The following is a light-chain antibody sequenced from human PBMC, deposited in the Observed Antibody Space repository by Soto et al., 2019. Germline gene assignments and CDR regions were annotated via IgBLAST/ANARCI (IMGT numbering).Light chain of an antibody. V-gene: IGKV3-11*01. CDR1: QSVGSY. CDR3: QQYNTYST. Sequence: EIVLTQSPATLSLSPGERATLSCRASQSVGSYLAWFQQRPGQAPRLVIHDASKRATGIPARFSGSGSGTDFSLTISGLEPEDFATYYCQQYNTYSTFGQGTRLEIK. CDR2: DAS. J-gene: IGKJ5*01.